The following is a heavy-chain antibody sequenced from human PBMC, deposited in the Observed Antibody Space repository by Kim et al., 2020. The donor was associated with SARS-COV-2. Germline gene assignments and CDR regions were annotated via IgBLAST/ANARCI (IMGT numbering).Heavy chain of an antibody. CDR1: GYSISSGYY. J-gene: IGHJ4*02. D-gene: IGHD2-15*01. CDR3: ATVLGYCSGGSCFYYFDY. Sequence: SETLSLTCTVSGYSISSGYYWGWIRQPPGKRLGWIGSIYHSGSTYYNPSLKGRVTISVDTSKNQFSLKLSSVTAADTAVYYCATVLGYCSGGSCFYYFDYWGQGTLVTVSS. V-gene: IGHV4-38-2*02. CDR2: IYHSGST.